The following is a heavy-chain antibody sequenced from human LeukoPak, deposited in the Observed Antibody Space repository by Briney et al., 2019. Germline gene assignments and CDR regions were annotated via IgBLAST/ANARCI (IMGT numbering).Heavy chain of an antibody. J-gene: IGHJ6*03. V-gene: IGHV3-23*01. CDR1: GFTFSNLP. Sequence: PGGSLRLSCSASGFTFSNLPMSWVRQAPGKGLEWVSAISGPGGSTYYADSVKDRFTISRDNSKNTLYLQMNGLRAEDTAVYYCGPTLGYNYYMDVWGKGTTVTVSS. CDR2: ISGPGGST. CDR3: GPTLGYNYYMDV. D-gene: IGHD3-10*01.